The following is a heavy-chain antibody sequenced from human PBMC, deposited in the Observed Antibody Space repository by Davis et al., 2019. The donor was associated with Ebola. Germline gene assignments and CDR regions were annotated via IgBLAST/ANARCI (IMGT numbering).Heavy chain of an antibody. CDR3: ARVGGHQVRGVIIIYYGMDV. CDR2: INPSGGST. V-gene: IGHV1-46*01. Sequence: ASVKVSCKASGYTFTSYYMHWVRQAPGQGLEWMGIINPSGGSTSYAQKLQGRVTMTTDTSTSTAYMELRSLRSDDTAVYYCARVGGHQVRGVIIIYYGMDVWGQGTTVTVSS. CDR1: GYTFTSYY. J-gene: IGHJ6*02. D-gene: IGHD3-10*01.